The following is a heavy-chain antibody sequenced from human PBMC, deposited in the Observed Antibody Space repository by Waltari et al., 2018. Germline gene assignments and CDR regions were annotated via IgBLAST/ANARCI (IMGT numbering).Heavy chain of an antibody. CDR2: IYTSGST. J-gene: IGHJ3*02. V-gene: IGHV4-4*07. CDR1: GGSISSYY. CDR3: ARGGNTMIVVVPGAFDI. D-gene: IGHD3-22*01. Sequence: QVQLQESGPGLVKPSETLSLTCTVSGGSISSYYWSWIRQPAGKGLEWIVRIYTSGSTNYNPSLKSRVTMSVDTSKNQFSLKLSSVTAADTAVYYCARGGNTMIVVVPGAFDIWGQGTMVTVSS.